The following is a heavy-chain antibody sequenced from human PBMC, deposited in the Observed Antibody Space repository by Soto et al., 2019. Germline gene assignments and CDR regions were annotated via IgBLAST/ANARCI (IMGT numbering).Heavy chain of an antibody. V-gene: IGHV3-49*04. D-gene: IGHD1-26*01. CDR3: SRIGPGAATGRFFDY. J-gene: IGHJ4*02. Sequence: GGSLRLSCATSGFDFGDYALTWVRQAPGRGLEWVAFIRAKPAGGTAEYAASVKGRFTVSRDGSESIVYLQMNSLEKEDTGTYYCSRIGPGAATGRFFDYWGQGTPVTVSS. CDR1: GFDFGDYA. CDR2: IRAKPAGGTA.